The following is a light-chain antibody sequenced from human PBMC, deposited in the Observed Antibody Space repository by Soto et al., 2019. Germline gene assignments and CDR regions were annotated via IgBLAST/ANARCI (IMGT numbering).Light chain of an antibody. CDR3: SSYRSSSTLWV. J-gene: IGLJ3*02. V-gene: IGLV2-14*01. CDR1: SSDIGGYNY. CDR2: EVN. Sequence: QSALTQPASVSGSPGQSITISCTGTSSDIGGYNYVSWYQQHPGKAPNLMIYEVNNRPSGVSNRFSGSKSGNTASLTISGLQAEDEADYYCSSYRSSSTLWVFGGGTKLTVL.